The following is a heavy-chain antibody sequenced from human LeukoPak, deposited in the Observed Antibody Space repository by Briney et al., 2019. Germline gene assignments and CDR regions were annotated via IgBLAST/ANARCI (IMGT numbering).Heavy chain of an antibody. CDR1: GFTFSSYW. CDR3: ARDEYGYGYTAYYYYGMDV. CDR2: IKQDGSEK. D-gene: IGHD5-18*01. Sequence: GGSLRLSCAASGFTFSSYWMSWVRQAPGKGLEWVANIKQDGSEKYYVDSVKGRFTISRDNAKNSLYLQMNSLRAEDTAVYYCARDEYGYGYTAYYYYGMDVWGQGTTVTVSS. V-gene: IGHV3-7*01. J-gene: IGHJ6*02.